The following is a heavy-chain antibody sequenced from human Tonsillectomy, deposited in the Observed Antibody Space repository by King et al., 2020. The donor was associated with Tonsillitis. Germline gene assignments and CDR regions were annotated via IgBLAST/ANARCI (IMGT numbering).Heavy chain of an antibody. Sequence: VQLVESGAEVKKPGESLKISCKGSGYTFNNYWIGWVRQMPGKGLEWRGIIYPGDSDTTYSPSFQGQVTISADKSISTAYLQWNSLKASDTAIYYCARQGGYGGSVYFDSWGQGVLVTVSS. D-gene: IGHD4-23*01. CDR3: ARQGGYGGSVYFDS. J-gene: IGHJ4*02. V-gene: IGHV5-51*01. CDR1: GYTFNNYW. CDR2: IYPGDSDT.